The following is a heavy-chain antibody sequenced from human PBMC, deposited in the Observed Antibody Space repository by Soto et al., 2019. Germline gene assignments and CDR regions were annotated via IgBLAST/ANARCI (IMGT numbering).Heavy chain of an antibody. CDR2: IDWDGDT. V-gene: IGHV2-70*01. D-gene: IGHD3-3*01. J-gene: IGHJ4*02. CDR3: ARSLNYDFWTGYFFDF. CDR1: GFSLTTRSMC. Sequence: SGPTLVNPTHTLTLTCTLSGFSLTTRSMCVSWIRQSPGKALEWLALIDWDGDTYYSTSLKTRLTISRDTSTNQVVLTMTNLDPADTATYFCARSLNYDFWTGYFFDFWGQGALVTVSS.